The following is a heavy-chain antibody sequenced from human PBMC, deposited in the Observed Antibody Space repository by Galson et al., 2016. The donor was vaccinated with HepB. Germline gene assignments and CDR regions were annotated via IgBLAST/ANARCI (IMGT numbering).Heavy chain of an antibody. J-gene: IGHJ6*02. V-gene: IGHV6-1*01. CDR1: GDSVSSKPVA. D-gene: IGHD6-19*01. CDR2: TYSRSRWHT. Sequence: CAISGDSVSSKPVAWNWIRQSPSRGLEWLGGTYSRSRWHTDYAPSMKSRITISSDTSKNQFSLQLNSVTPEDTAVYYCVRAATTLRSGWKTLAPRFYYSGMDVWGQGTTVTVSS. CDR3: VRAATTLRSGWKTLAPRFYYSGMDV.